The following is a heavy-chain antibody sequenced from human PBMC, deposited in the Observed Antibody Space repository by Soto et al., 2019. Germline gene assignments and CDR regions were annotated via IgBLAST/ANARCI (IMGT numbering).Heavy chain of an antibody. V-gene: IGHV3-33*01. J-gene: IGHJ6*02. D-gene: IGHD2-2*01. CDR1: GFTFSSYG. CDR2: IWYDGSNK. CDR3: ARDQYIVVVPAKQKGGMDV. Sequence: QVQLVESGGGVVQPGRSLRLSCAASGFTFSSYGMHWVRQAPGKGLEWVAVIWYDGSNKYYADSVKGRFTISRDNSKNTAYLHMNSLRAEDTAVYYCARDQYIVVVPAKQKGGMDVWGQGTTVTVSS.